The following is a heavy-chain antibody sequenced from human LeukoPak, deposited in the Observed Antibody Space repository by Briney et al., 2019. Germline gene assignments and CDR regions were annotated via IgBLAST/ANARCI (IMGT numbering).Heavy chain of an antibody. V-gene: IGHV3-30*02. D-gene: IGHD3-9*01. J-gene: IGHJ4*02. Sequence: PGGSLRLSCATSGFTFSSYGMHWVRQAPGKGLEWVAFIRYDGSNKYYADSVKGRFTISRDNSKNTLYLQMNSLRAEDTAAYYCAKDTVPYYDILTGSDYWGQGTLVTVSS. CDR2: IRYDGSNK. CDR3: AKDTVPYYDILTGSDY. CDR1: GFTFSSYG.